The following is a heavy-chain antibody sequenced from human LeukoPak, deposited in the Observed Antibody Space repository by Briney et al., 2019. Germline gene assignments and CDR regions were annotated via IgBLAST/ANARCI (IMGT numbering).Heavy chain of an antibody. CDR3: AREEYNWNSGLYYYYMDV. CDR2: INPNSGGT. V-gene: IGHV1-2*02. J-gene: IGHJ6*03. Sequence: ASLKVSCKASGYTFTDYYMHWVRQAPGQGLEWMGWINPNSGGTNYAQKFQGRVTMNRDTSLSTAYMELCRLRSDDTAVYYCAREEYNWNSGLYYYYMDVWGKGTTVTVSS. D-gene: IGHD1-20*01. CDR1: GYTFTDYY.